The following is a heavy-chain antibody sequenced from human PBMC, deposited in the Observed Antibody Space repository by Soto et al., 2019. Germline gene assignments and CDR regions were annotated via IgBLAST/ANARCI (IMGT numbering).Heavy chain of an antibody. Sequence: EVQLLESGGGLVQPGGSLRLSCAASGFTFSSYAMSWVRQAPGKGLEWVSAISGSGGSTYYADSVKGRFTISRDNSKNTLYLQMNSLSAEDTAVYYCAKDRRGYCTNGVCSYFDYWGQGTLVTVSS. D-gene: IGHD2-8*01. J-gene: IGHJ4*02. CDR2: ISGSGGST. V-gene: IGHV3-23*01. CDR1: GFTFSSYA. CDR3: AKDRRGYCTNGVCSYFDY.